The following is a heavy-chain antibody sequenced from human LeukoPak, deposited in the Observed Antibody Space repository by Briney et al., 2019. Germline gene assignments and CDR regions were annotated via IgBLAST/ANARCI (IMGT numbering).Heavy chain of an antibody. V-gene: IGHV3-30-3*01. CDR2: ISYDGSNK. CDR3: ARDRLVTMVRGVIPLYGLDV. D-gene: IGHD3-10*01. CDR1: GFTFSTYA. J-gene: IGHJ6*02. Sequence: GGSLRLSCAASGFTFSTYAMHWVRQAPGKGLEWVAVISYDGSNKYYADSVKGRFTISRDNSKSTLYLQMISLRAEDEAVYCCARDRLVTMVRGVIPLYGLDVWGQGSTVTVSS.